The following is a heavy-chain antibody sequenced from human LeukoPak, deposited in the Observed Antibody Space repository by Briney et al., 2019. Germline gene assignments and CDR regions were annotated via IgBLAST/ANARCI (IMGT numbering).Heavy chain of an antibody. CDR1: GGSISSSSCY. CDR2: IYYSGST. V-gene: IGHV4-39*07. J-gene: IGHJ5*02. Sequence: PSETLSLTCTVSGGSISSSSCYWGWIRQPPGKGLEWIGSIYYSGSTYYNPSLKSRVTISVDTSKNQFSLKLSSVTAADTAVYYCARPRIAAAGKHNWFDPWGQGTLVTVSS. CDR3: ARPRIAAAGKHNWFDP. D-gene: IGHD6-13*01.